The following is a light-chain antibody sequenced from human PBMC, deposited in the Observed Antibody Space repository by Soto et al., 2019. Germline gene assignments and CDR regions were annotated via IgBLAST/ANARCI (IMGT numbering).Light chain of an antibody. V-gene: IGLV2-14*01. CDR1: SSDIGGYNY. CDR2: EVS. Sequence: QSALTQPASVSGSPGQSITISCTGTSSDIGGYNYVSWYQQHPGKAPKLMIYEVSNRPSGLSNRFSGSKSGNTASLTISGLQAEDEADYYCSSYTTNITFEVFGGGTQLTVL. CDR3: SSYTTNITFEV. J-gene: IGLJ3*02.